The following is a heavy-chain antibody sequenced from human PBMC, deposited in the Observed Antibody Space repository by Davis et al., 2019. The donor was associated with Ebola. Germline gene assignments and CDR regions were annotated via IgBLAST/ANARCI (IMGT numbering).Heavy chain of an antibody. CDR3: ARADGDYVHFDY. J-gene: IGHJ4*02. CDR1: GGSISNYY. Sequence: SETLSLTCTVSGGSISNYYWNWVRQPPGKGLEWIGYMSYSGSTNQSPSLKSRVTISIDASRNQFSLKVSSVTAADTAVYYCARADGDYVHFDYWGQGILVTVSS. D-gene: IGHD4-17*01. V-gene: IGHV4-59*01. CDR2: MSYSGST.